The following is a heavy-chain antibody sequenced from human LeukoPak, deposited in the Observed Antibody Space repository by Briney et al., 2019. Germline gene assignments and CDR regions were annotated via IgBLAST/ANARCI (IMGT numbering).Heavy chain of an antibody. Sequence: GGSLRLSCAACGFTFDAYGMSWVRQAPGKGLEWVSGITWNGGSTGYADSVKGRFTISRDNAKNSLYLQMNSLRDEDTALYYCARATTSSGYYYYYMDVRGKGTTDTVSS. V-gene: IGHV3-20*04. D-gene: IGHD3-10*01. CDR1: GFTFDAYG. J-gene: IGHJ6*03. CDR3: ARATTSSGYYYYYMDV. CDR2: ITWNGGST.